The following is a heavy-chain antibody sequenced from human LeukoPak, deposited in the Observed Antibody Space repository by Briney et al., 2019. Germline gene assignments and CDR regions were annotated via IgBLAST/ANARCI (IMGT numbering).Heavy chain of an antibody. Sequence: ASVKVSCKASGYTFTSYDINWVRQATGRGLEWMGWMNPNSGNTGYAQKFQGRVTMTRNTSISTAYMELSSLRSEDTAVYYCARGTVVVVAAAREPNYYYYGMDVWGQGTTVTVSS. CDR3: ARGTVVVVAAAREPNYYYYGMDV. J-gene: IGHJ6*02. CDR2: MNPNSGNT. D-gene: IGHD2-15*01. V-gene: IGHV1-8*01. CDR1: GYTFTSYD.